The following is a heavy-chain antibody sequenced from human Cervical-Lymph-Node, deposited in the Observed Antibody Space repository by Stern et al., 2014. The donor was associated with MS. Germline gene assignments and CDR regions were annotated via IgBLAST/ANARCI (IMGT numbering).Heavy chain of an antibody. CDR2: IYYSGST. CDR1: GGSISSYY. D-gene: IGHD3-16*02. V-gene: IGHV4-59*01. J-gene: IGHJ3*02. Sequence: QVQLQESGPGLVKPSETLSLTCTVSGGSISSYYWSWIRQPPGKGLAWIGYIYYSGSTNYNPSLKSRVTISVDTSKNQFSLKLSSVTAADTAVYYCASTAEITFGGVSVPNDAFDIWGQGTMVTVSS. CDR3: ASTAEITFGGVSVPNDAFDI.